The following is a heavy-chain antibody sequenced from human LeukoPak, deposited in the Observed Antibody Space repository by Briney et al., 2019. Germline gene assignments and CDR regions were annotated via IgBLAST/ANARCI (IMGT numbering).Heavy chain of an antibody. D-gene: IGHD2-2*01. Sequence: GRSLRLSCAASGFTFNNYGMHWVRQAPGKGLEWVAAIWDDGTIKKYADSVKGRFTVSRDNSKHTLYLQMNSLRADDTAVYYCARGPRSSTSLGGNDLWGRGTLVTVSS. J-gene: IGHJ2*01. CDR3: ARGPRSSTSLGGNDL. V-gene: IGHV3-33*01. CDR1: GFTFNNYG. CDR2: IWDDGTIK.